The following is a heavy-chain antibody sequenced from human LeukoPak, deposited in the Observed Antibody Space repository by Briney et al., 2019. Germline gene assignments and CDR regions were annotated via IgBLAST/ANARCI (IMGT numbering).Heavy chain of an antibody. D-gene: IGHD4-17*01. CDR2: IRYDGSNK. CDR3: AREVRTVTPGFTSGDYYYYYMDV. Sequence: QPGGSLRLSCAASGFTFSSYGMHWVRQAPGKGLEWVAFIRYDGSNKYYADSVKGRFTISRDNSKNTLYLQMNSLRAEDTAVYYCAREVRTVTPGFTSGDYYYYYMDVWGKGTTVTVSS. CDR1: GFTFSSYG. J-gene: IGHJ6*03. V-gene: IGHV3-30*02.